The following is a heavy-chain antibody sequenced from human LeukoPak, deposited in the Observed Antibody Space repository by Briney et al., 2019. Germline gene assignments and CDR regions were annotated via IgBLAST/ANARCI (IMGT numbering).Heavy chain of an antibody. CDR3: AKGGDVDIVATYNWFDP. J-gene: IGHJ5*02. D-gene: IGHD5-12*01. V-gene: IGHV3-23*01. CDR1: GFTFSSYA. CDR2: ISGSGGST. Sequence: GGSLRLSCAASGFTFSSYAMSWVRQAPGKGLEWVSAISGSGGSTYYADSVKGRFTISRDNSKNTLYLQMNSLRAEDTAVYYCAKGGDVDIVATYNWFDPWGQGTLVTVSS.